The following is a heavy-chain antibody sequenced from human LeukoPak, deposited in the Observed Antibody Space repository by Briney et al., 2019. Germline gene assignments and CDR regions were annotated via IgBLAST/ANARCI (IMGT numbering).Heavy chain of an antibody. Sequence: GGSLRLSCAASGFTFSSYGMHWVRQAPGKGLEWVAFIRYDGSNKYYADSVKGRFTISRDNAKNSLYLQMNSLRAEDTAVYYCARDLGYSSGVDYWGQGTLVTVSS. J-gene: IGHJ4*02. CDR2: IRYDGSNK. CDR1: GFTFSSYG. D-gene: IGHD6-19*01. CDR3: ARDLGYSSGVDY. V-gene: IGHV3-30*02.